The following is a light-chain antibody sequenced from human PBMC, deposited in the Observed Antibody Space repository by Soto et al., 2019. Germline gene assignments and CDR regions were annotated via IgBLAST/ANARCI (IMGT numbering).Light chain of an antibody. Sequence: EIVMTQSPATLSVSPGERATLSCRASQSVSSNLVWYQQKPGQAPRVPIYGASTRATGIPARFSGSGSGTEFTLTISSLQSEDFAVYYCQQYNNWPPYTFGQGTKLEIK. J-gene: IGKJ2*01. CDR1: QSVSSN. CDR3: QQYNNWPPYT. CDR2: GAS. V-gene: IGKV3-15*01.